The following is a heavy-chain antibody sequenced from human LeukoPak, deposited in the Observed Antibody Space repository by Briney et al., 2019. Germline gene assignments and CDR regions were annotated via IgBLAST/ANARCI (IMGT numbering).Heavy chain of an antibody. D-gene: IGHD5/OR15-5a*01. Sequence: ASVKVSCKTFGYTFTTSDFNWVRQTTGQGLEWMGWMDPNSGNTGYAQKFQGRVTMTRDTSISTAYMELSSLTSEDTAVYYCVRGQPEVSTAWGQGTPVTVSS. J-gene: IGHJ5*02. CDR2: MDPNSGNT. CDR3: VRGQPEVSTA. V-gene: IGHV1-8*01. CDR1: GYTFTTSD.